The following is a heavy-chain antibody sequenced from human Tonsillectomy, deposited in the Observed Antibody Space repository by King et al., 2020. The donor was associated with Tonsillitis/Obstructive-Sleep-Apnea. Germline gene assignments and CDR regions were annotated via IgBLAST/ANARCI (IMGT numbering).Heavy chain of an antibody. V-gene: IGHV3-53*04. J-gene: IGHJ3*02. CDR2: LYSGGST. D-gene: IGHD2-2*01. Sequence: VQLVESGGGWVQPGGSLRLSCAASGFTVSSNYMNWVRQAPGKGLEWVALLYSGGSTYYADSVKGRFTISRDNSKNTLYLQRNSLRAEDTAVYYCSSDRDSTSSCVSFVICGQGTMVPVSS. CDR1: GFTVSSNY. CDR3: SSDRDSTSSCVSFVI.